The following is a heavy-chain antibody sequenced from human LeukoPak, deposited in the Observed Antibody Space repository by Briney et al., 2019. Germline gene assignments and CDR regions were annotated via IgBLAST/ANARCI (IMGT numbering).Heavy chain of an antibody. D-gene: IGHD6-13*01. J-gene: IGHJ6*04. CDR3: AREGYSSSWYPKYGMDV. Sequence: PGGSLRLSCAASGFTFSSYEMNWVRQAPGKGLGWVSYIGSSGSTIYYADSVKGRFTISRDNAKNSLYLQMNSLRAEDTAVYYCAREGYSSSWYPKYGMDVWGKGTTVTVSS. CDR1: GFTFSSYE. V-gene: IGHV3-48*03. CDR2: IGSSGSTI.